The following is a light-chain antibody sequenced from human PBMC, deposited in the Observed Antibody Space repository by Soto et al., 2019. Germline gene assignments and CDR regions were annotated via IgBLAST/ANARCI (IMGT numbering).Light chain of an antibody. CDR3: QQYGSSPWT. J-gene: IGKJ1*01. V-gene: IGKV3-15*01. CDR1: QGIGDT. CDR2: DTS. Sequence: EVVMTQSPATLSVSPGEGVTLSCRASQGIGDTLAWYQHKPGQTPRLLIYDTSTRATGVPARFSGSRSGPEFTLTISRLEPEDFAVYYCQQYGSSPWTFGQGTKVEIK.